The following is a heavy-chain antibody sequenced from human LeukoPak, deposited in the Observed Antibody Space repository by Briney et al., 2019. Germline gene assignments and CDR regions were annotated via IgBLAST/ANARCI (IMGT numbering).Heavy chain of an antibody. J-gene: IGHJ4*02. V-gene: IGHV3-66*02. Sequence: GRSLRLSCAASGFTFSSYAMSWVRQAPGKGLEWVSVIYSGGSTYYADSVKGRFTISRGNSKNTLYLQMNSLRAEDTAVYYCAGEYYDILTGFRPLGYWGQGTLVTVSS. CDR3: AGEYYDILTGFRPLGY. D-gene: IGHD3-9*01. CDR1: GFTFSSYA. CDR2: IYSGGST.